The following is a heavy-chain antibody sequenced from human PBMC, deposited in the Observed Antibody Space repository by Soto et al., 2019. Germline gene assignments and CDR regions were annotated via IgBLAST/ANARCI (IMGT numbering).Heavy chain of an antibody. CDR3: ARDPGVVVPAAVNYYYYGMDV. CDR1: GFTFSSYG. Sequence: QVQLVESGGGVVQPGRSLRLSCAASGFTFSSYGMHWVRQAPGKGLEWVAVIWYDGSNKYYADSVKGRFTISRDNSKNTLYLQMNSLRAEDTAVYYCARDPGVVVPAAVNYYYYGMDVW. V-gene: IGHV3-33*01. J-gene: IGHJ6*01. D-gene: IGHD2-2*01. CDR2: IWYDGSNK.